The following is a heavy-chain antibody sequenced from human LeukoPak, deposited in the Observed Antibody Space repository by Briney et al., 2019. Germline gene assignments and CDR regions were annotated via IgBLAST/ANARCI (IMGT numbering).Heavy chain of an antibody. CDR2: IHSKSGDT. CDR1: GYTFTGYF. D-gene: IGHD3-10*01. CDR3: ARDMSMNGVRHFFDY. V-gene: IGHV1-2*02. J-gene: IGHJ4*02. Sequence: ASVKVSCKTSGYTFTGYFIHWVRQAPGQGLEWMGWIHSKSGDTDYSQKFQDRVTLTRDTSISTAYMELSRLRSDDTAVYYCARDMSMNGVRHFFDYWGQGTPVTVSA.